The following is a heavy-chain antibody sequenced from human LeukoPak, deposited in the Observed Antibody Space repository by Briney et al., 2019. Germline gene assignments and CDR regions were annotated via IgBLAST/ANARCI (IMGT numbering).Heavy chain of an antibody. Sequence: GRSLRLSCAASGFTFRSYGMHWVLQAPGKGLEWVAIVWYDGNNKYYADSVKGRFTVSRDNSKDTVSLQLNSLRAEDTAVYYCARGSEAAAGAFDYWGQGALVTVPS. V-gene: IGHV3-33*01. CDR1: GFTFRSYG. D-gene: IGHD6-13*01. CDR3: ARGSEAAAGAFDY. CDR2: VWYDGNNK. J-gene: IGHJ4*02.